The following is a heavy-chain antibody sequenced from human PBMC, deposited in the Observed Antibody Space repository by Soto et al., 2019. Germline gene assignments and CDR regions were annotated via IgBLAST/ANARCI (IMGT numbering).Heavy chain of an antibody. CDR1: GFTVSSSY. D-gene: IGHD3-9*01. CDR2: IYSGGST. J-gene: IGHJ4*02. CDR3: ARFSVRRRYPSSFDF. V-gene: IGHV3-53*01. Sequence: GGSLRLSCAASGFTVSSSYMSWVRQAPGQGLEWVLVIYSGGSTYYADSVKGRFTISRDNSKNTLYLQMNSLRAEDTAVYYCARFSVRRRYPSSFDFWCPGTLVTVSS.